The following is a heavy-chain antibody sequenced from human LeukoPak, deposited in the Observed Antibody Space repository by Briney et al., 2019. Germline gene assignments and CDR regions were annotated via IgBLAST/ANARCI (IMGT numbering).Heavy chain of an antibody. V-gene: IGHV3-30*02. CDR3: AKPGGYFDY. CDR2: IRYDGSNK. D-gene: IGHD1-14*01. J-gene: IGHJ4*02. CDR1: GLTFSSYG. Sequence: GSLRLSCAASGLTFSSYGMHWVRQAPGKGLEWVAFIRYDGSNKYYADSVRGRFTISRDNSKNTLFLQMNSLRVEDTAVYYCAKPGGYFDYWGQGTLVTVSS.